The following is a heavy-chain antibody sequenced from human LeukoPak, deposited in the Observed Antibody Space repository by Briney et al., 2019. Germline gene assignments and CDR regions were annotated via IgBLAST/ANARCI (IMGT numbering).Heavy chain of an antibody. D-gene: IGHD3-9*01. V-gene: IGHV4-4*07. Sequence: PSETLSLTCTVSGGSVSSYYWSWIRQPAGKGLEWIGRIYTSGSTNYNPSLKSRVTMSVDTSKNQFSLKLSSVTAADTAVYYCARDWYYDILTGYWRGSYYFDYWGQGTLVTVSS. CDR1: GGSVSSYY. CDR2: IYTSGST. J-gene: IGHJ4*02. CDR3: ARDWYYDILTGYWRGSYYFDY.